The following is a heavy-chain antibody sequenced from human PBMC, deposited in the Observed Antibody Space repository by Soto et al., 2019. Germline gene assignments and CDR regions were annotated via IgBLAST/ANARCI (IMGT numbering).Heavy chain of an antibody. J-gene: IGHJ6*02. CDR3: ARMGYDSSGYYRGYYYYYGMDV. CDR2: IFSNDEK. CDR1: GFSLSNARMG. D-gene: IGHD3-22*01. V-gene: IGHV2-26*01. Sequence: SGPTLVNPTETLTLTCTVSGFSLSNARMGVSWIRQPPGKALEWLAHIFSNDEKSYSTSLKSRLTISKDTSKSQVVLTMPNMDPVDTATYYCARMGYDSSGYYRGYYYYYGMDVWGQGTRVTVSS.